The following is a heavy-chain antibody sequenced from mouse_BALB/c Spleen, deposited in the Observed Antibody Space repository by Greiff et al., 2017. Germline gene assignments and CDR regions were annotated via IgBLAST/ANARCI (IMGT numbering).Heavy chain of an antibody. Sequence: QVQLQQSGAELVRPGSSVKISCKASGYAFSSYWMNWVKQRPGQGLEWIGQIYPGDGDTNYNGKFKGKATLTADKSSSTAYMQLSSLTSEDSAVYFCARDYDPGYFDYWGQGTTLTVSS. J-gene: IGHJ2*01. D-gene: IGHD2-4*01. CDR1: GYAFSSYW. V-gene: IGHV1-80*01. CDR3: ARDYDPGYFDY. CDR2: IYPGDGDT.